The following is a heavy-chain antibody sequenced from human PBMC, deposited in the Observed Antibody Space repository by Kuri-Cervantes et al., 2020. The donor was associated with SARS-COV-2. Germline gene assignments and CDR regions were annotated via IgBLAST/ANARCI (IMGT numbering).Heavy chain of an antibody. CDR3: AREGYSDISGYFDY. D-gene: IGHD3-22*01. CDR1: GFTFSSYS. CDR2: ISSSSGYI. Sequence: GESLKISCAASGFTFSSYSMDWVRQAPGKGLEWVSSISSSSGYIYYTDSVKGLLTISTDNAKNSMYLQINSLRAEDTAVYYCAREGYSDISGYFDYMGQETLVTVSS. V-gene: IGHV3-21*01. J-gene: IGHJ4*02.